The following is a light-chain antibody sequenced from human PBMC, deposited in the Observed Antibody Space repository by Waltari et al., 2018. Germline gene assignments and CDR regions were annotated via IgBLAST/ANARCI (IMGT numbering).Light chain of an antibody. CDR1: SSDIGGYNY. J-gene: IGLJ2*01. V-gene: IGLV2-14*03. CDR3: SSYTSTSTLGI. Sequence: QSALTQPASVSGSPGQSITISCTGTSSDIGGYNYVSWYQQHPGKAPKLMIYDVTKRPSVVSDRVSGPKSGNTAALTISGLQAEDEADYYCSSYTSTSTLGIFGGGTKLTVL. CDR2: DVT.